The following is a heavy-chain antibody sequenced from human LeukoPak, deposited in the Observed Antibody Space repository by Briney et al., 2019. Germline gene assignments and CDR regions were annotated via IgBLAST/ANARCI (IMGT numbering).Heavy chain of an antibody. CDR2: IYNIGST. V-gene: IGHV4-59*11. D-gene: IGHD2-2*01. CDR3: ARDLSSTSYDAFDI. CDR1: GASISSHY. J-gene: IGHJ3*02. Sequence: SETLSLTCSVSGASISSHYWSWIRQPPGKGLEWIGYIYNIGSTNYNPSLKSRVTISVDTSKNQFSLKLTSVTAADTAVYYCARDLSSTSYDAFDIWGQGTMVTVSS.